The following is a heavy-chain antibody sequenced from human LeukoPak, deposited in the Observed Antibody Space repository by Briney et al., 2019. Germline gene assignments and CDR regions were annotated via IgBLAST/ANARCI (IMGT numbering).Heavy chain of an antibody. CDR3: ARDRQGPGPRPPETNWFDP. V-gene: IGHV1-18*01. J-gene: IGHJ5*02. CDR2: ISAYSGNT. D-gene: IGHD1-14*01. CDR1: GYTFTSYG. Sequence: ASVRVSCKASGYTFTSYGITWVRQAPGQGLEWMGWISAYSGNTIYARNLQDRVTMTTDTSTRTAYMELRSLRSDDTAVYYCARDRQGPGPRPPETNWFDPWGQGTLVTVSS.